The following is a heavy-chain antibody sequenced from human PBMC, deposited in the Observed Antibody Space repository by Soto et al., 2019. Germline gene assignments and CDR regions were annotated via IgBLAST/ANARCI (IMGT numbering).Heavy chain of an antibody. CDR1: GGSISRGDFS. CDR2: IYRSGST. D-gene: IGHD3-10*01. CDR3: ARGKTNYFFDL. V-gene: IGHV4-30-2*01. Sequence: PSETLSLTCVVSGGSISRGDFSWTWIRQPPGKGLEWVGYIYRSGSTYYNPSLKSPVSISLDKSKNQFSLNLTSVTAADTAVYYCARGKTNYFFDLWGQGHLVTVP. J-gene: IGHJ4*02.